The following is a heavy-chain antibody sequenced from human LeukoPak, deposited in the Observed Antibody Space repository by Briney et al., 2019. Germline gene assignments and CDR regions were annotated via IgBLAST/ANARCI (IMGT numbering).Heavy chain of an antibody. CDR2: IIPIFGTT. CDR3: ARGMGLYYDSSGYYGILDY. J-gene: IGHJ4*02. Sequence: ASVKVSCKASGGTFSNYTINWVRQAPGQGLEWMGRIIPIFGTTNYAQKFQGRVTITTDEPTSTAYMELSSLRSEDTAVYYCARGMGLYYDSSGYYGILDYWGQGTLVTVSS. D-gene: IGHD3-22*01. CDR1: GGTFSNYT. V-gene: IGHV1-69*05.